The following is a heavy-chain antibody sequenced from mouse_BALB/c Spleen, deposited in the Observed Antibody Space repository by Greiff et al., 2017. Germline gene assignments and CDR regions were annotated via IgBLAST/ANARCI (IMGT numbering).Heavy chain of an antibody. J-gene: IGHJ3*01. Sequence: ESGPGLVKPSQSLSLTCSVTGYSITSGYYWNWIRQFPGNKLEWMGYISYDGSNNYNPSLKNRISITRDTSKNQFFLKLNSVTTEDTATYYCAVHYYGYWFAYWGQGTLVTVSA. D-gene: IGHD1-2*01. CDR1: GYSITSGYY. CDR3: AVHYYGYWFAY. V-gene: IGHV3-6*02. CDR2: ISYDGSN.